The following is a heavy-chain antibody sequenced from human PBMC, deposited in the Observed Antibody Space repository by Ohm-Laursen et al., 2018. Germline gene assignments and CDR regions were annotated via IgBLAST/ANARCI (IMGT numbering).Heavy chain of an antibody. CDR2: ISFSGSHI. D-gene: IGHD3-16*01. V-gene: IGHV3-21*04. Sequence: SLRLSCTASGLTLKSYSMNWVRQAPGKGLEWVSSISFSGSHIYYADSVKGRFTISRDNAKNSLYLQMNSLRAEDTAVYYCARDGGSYQDDVFDIWGQGTMVTVSS. CDR3: ARDGGSYQDDVFDI. J-gene: IGHJ3*02. CDR1: GLTLKSYS.